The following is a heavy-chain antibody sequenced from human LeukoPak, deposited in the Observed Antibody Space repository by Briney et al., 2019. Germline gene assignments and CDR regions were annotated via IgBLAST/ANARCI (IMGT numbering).Heavy chain of an antibody. CDR2: IDHSGST. CDR3: ARAVRRGYYYGSGSPFDY. V-gene: IGHV4-34*01. CDR1: GGSFSGYY. Sequence: PSETLSLTCAVYGGSFSGYYWSWIRQPPGKGLEWIGEIDHSGSTNYNPSLKSRVTISVDTSKNQFSLKLGSVTAADTAVYYCARAVRRGYYYGSGSPFDYWGQGTLVTVSS. J-gene: IGHJ4*02. D-gene: IGHD3-10*01.